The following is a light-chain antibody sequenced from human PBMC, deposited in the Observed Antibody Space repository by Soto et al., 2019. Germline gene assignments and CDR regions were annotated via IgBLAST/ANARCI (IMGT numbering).Light chain of an antibody. CDR1: SNDVGYSSF. CDR2: EVS. CDR3: NAQADNGKHV. V-gene: IGLV2-8*01. Sequence: QSALTQPPSASGSPGQSVTISCTGNSNDVGYSSFISWYQQHPGKGPKLIIYEVSKRPSGVPDRFSGSKSGNTASLSVSGLQDEDEADYFCNAQADNGKHVFGTGTKLTVL. J-gene: IGLJ1*01.